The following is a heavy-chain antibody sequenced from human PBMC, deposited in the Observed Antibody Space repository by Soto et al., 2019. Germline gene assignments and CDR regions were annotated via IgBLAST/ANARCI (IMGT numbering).Heavy chain of an antibody. CDR3: ARSGGNTAMVRSYYYYYGMDV. Sequence: GESLKISCKGSGYSFTSYWIGWVRQMPGKGLEWMGIIYPGDSDTRYSPSFQGRVTISADKSISTAYLQWSSLKASDTAMYYCARSGGNTAMVRSYYYYYGMDVWGQGTTVTVSS. J-gene: IGHJ6*02. V-gene: IGHV5-51*01. CDR2: IYPGDSDT. D-gene: IGHD5-18*01. CDR1: GYSFTSYW.